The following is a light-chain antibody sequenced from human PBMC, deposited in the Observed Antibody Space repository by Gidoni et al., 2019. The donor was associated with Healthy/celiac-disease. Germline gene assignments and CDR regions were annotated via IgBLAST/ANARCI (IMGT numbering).Light chain of an antibody. CDR3: QQYDNLPTT. V-gene: IGKV1-33*01. J-gene: IGKJ3*01. CDR1: QDISIY. Sequence: DIQMTQSPSSLSASVGDRVTITCQASQDISIYLNWYQQKPGKAPKLRIYDASNLETGVPSRFSGSGSGTDFTFTISSLQPEDIATYYCQQYDNLPTTFGPGTKVDIK. CDR2: DAS.